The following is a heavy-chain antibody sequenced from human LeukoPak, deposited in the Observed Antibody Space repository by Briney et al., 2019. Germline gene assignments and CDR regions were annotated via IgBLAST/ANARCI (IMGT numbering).Heavy chain of an antibody. V-gene: IGHV3-21*01. Sequence: PGGSLRLSCAASGFTFSSYSMNWVRQAPGKGLEWVSSISSSSSYIYYADSVKGRFTISRDDAKNSLYLQMNSLRAEDTAVYYCARSFGVVTLPTDVWGQGTTVTVSS. CDR1: GFTFSSYS. CDR3: ARSFGVVTLPTDV. D-gene: IGHD3-3*01. J-gene: IGHJ6*02. CDR2: ISSSSSYI.